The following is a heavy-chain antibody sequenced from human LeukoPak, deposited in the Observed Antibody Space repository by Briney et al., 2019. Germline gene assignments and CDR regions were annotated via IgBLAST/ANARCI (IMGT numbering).Heavy chain of an antibody. CDR3: ARALWFGELLVFDP. CDR2: INPNSGGT. Sequence: ASVKVSCKASGYTFTGYYMHWVRQAPGQGLEWMGWINPNSGGTNYAQKFQGRVTMTRDMSISTAYMELSRLRSDDTAVYYCARALWFGELLVFDPWGQGTLVTVSS. CDR1: GYTFTGYY. D-gene: IGHD3-10*01. J-gene: IGHJ5*02. V-gene: IGHV1-2*02.